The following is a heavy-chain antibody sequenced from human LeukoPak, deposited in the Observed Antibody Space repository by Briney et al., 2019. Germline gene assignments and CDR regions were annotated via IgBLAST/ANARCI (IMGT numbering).Heavy chain of an antibody. J-gene: IGHJ4*02. V-gene: IGHV3-74*01. Sequence: GGSLRLSCAASGFTFSNYWMHWVRKAPPKGPVWVSRINSEGSSTSYADSVKGRFIISRDNAKNTLSLQMNSLRVEDTAVYFCARAYCGTDCYSRAMDYWGQGTLVTVSS. CDR1: GFTFSNYW. D-gene: IGHD2-21*02. CDR2: INSEGSST. CDR3: ARAYCGTDCYSRAMDY.